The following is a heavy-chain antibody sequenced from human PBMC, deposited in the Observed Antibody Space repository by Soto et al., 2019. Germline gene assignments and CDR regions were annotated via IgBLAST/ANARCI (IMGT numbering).Heavy chain of an antibody. D-gene: IGHD6-13*01. V-gene: IGHV6-1*01. CDR2: TYYRSKWYN. CDR3: ARDQTYSSSWSNCFDP. Sequence: SQTLSLTCAISGDSVSSNSAAWNWIRQSPSRGLEWLGRTYYRSKWYNDYAVSVKSRITINPDTSKSQFSLQLNSVTPEDTAVYYCARDQTYSSSWSNCFDPWGQGTLVTVSS. J-gene: IGHJ5*02. CDR1: GDSVSSNSAA.